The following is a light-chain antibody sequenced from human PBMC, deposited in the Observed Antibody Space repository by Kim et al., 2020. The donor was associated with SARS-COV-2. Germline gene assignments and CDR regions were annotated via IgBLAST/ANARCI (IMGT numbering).Light chain of an antibody. Sequence: APGNRARISCGGYEVGSKNVHWYPQKPGHAHVLVIYFDSDRPSGIPERFSVSSSGNGATVTISRVEAGDVDDAYCHVWDCSSGPPVFGGGTQLTVL. CDR3: HVWDCSSGPPV. V-gene: IGLV3-21*04. J-gene: IGLJ3*02. CDR1: EVGSKN. CDR2: FDS.